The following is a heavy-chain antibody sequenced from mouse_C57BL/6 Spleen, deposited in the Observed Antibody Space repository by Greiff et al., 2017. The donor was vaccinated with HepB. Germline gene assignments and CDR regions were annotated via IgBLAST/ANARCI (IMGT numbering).Heavy chain of an antibody. CDR3: ARRGAGYQPGDY. D-gene: IGHD3-1*01. CDR1: GYTFTSYW. J-gene: IGHJ2*01. CDR2: INPSNGGT. Sequence: QVQLQQPGTELVKPGASVKLSCKASGYTFTSYWMHWVKQRPGQGLEWIGNINPSNGGTNYNQKFKGKATLTVDTSSSTAYMQLSSLTSEDSAVYYCARRGAGYQPGDYWGQGTTLTVSS. V-gene: IGHV1-53*01.